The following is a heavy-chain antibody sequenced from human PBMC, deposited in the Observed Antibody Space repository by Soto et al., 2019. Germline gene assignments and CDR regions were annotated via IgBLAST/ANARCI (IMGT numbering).Heavy chain of an antibody. CDR1: GASFSNYY. V-gene: IGHV4-34*01. CDR3: ARGLRRGYTSGWHSQVFDL. D-gene: IGHD6-19*01. J-gene: IGHJ5*02. Sequence: QVQLQQWGAGLLRPSETLSLTCAVSGASFSNYYWSCIRQPPGKGLEWIGEVNHRGSTNYNPSLESRVTISVDTSENRFSLKLTSVTAADTAVYYCARGLRRGYTSGWHSQVFDLWGQGSLFTVSS. CDR2: VNHRGST.